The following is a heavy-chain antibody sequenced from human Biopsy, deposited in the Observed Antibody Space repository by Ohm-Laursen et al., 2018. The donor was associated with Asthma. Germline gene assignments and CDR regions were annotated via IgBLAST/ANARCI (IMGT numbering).Heavy chain of an antibody. CDR3: ARGWNCGGDCYSLDY. CDR2: IYRNGDT. CDR1: GVSIRSYY. D-gene: IGHD2-21*02. Sequence: TLSLTCPVSGVSIRSYYWTWIRQSPGVGLEWIGYIYRNGDTYYNPTLKNRVTISIDRSKNQFSLRLRSVTAADTAVYYCARGWNCGGDCYSLDYWGQGTLVTVSS. J-gene: IGHJ4*02. V-gene: IGHV4-30-2*06.